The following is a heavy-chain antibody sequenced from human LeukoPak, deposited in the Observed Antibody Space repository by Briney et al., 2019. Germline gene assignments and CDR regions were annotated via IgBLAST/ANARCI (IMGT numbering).Heavy chain of an antibody. V-gene: IGHV1-2*02. CDR1: GYTFTGYY. CDR2: INPNSGGT. D-gene: IGHD5-12*01. CDR3: ARGGHHRGYSGYDYPDY. J-gene: IGHJ4*02. Sequence: ASVKVSCKASGYTFTGYYMHRVRQAPGQGLEWMGWINPNSGGTNYAQKFQGRVTMTRDTSISTAYMELSRLRSDDTAVYYCARGGHHRGYSGYDYPDYWGQGTLVTVSS.